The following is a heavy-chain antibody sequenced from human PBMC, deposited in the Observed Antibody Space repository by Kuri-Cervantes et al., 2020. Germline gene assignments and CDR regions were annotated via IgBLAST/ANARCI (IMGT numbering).Heavy chain of an antibody. CDR2: INAGNGNT. V-gene: IGHV1-3*01. Sequence: ASVKVSCKASGYTFTSYAVHWVRQAPGQRLEWMGWINAGNGNTKYSQRFQGRVTMTTDTSTSTAYMELRSLRSDDTAVYYCARDGPPLRGWAEKFDYWGQGTLVTVSS. D-gene: IGHD6-19*01. CDR3: ARDGPPLRGWAEKFDY. CDR1: GYTFTSYA. J-gene: IGHJ4*02.